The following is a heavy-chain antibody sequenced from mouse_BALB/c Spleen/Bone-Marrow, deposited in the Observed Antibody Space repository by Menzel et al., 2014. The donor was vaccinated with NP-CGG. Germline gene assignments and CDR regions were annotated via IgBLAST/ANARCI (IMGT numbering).Heavy chain of an antibody. CDR2: ISSGGSYI. Sequence: EVQVVESGGGLVKPGGSLKLSCAASGFTFSGYAMSWVRQSPEKRLEWVATISSGGSYIHYPDSVKGRFTISRDNAKNTLYLQMSSLRSEDTAIYYCARPDPWSAYWGQGTLVAVSA. CDR3: ARPDPWSAY. V-gene: IGHV5-9-3*01. J-gene: IGHJ3*01. CDR1: GFTFSGYA.